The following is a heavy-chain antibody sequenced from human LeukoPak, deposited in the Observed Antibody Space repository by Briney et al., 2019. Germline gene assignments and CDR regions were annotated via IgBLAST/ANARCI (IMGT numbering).Heavy chain of an antibody. V-gene: IGHV3-23*01. CDR3: ANALDDFGGG. CDR1: GFTFSSYA. D-gene: IGHD4-23*01. Sequence: PGGSLRLSCAASGFTFSSYAMSWVRQAPGKGLEWVSGISGSGDNTYYADSVKGRFTVSRDNSKNTLYLQMNSLRTEDTAVYYCANALDDFGGGWGQGTLVTVSS. J-gene: IGHJ4*02. CDR2: ISGSGDNT.